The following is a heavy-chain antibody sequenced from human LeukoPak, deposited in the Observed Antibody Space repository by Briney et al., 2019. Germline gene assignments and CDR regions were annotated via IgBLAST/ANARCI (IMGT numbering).Heavy chain of an antibody. CDR3: ARDEEDYYDSSGLDY. V-gene: IGHV3-74*01. Sequence: GGSLRLSCAASGFTFSSYWMHWVRQAPGKGLVWVSRINSDGSSTSYADSVKGRFTISRDNAKNTLYLQMNSLRAEDTAVYYCARDEEDYYDSSGLDYWGQGTLVTVSS. CDR1: GFTFSSYW. D-gene: IGHD3-22*01. J-gene: IGHJ4*02. CDR2: INSDGSST.